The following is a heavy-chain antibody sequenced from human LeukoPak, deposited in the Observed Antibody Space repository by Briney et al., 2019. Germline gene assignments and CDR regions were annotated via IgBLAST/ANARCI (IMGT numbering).Heavy chain of an antibody. CDR3: ARGLSGGRGVNKLYYFDY. J-gene: IGHJ4*02. Sequence: SETLSLTYAVSGGSISSSSYYWGWTRQPPGKGLGWNGTISYSGTTHDNPSLKSRVIISVDTSKKQFSLRLSSVTAADTAAYYCARGLSGGRGVNKLYYFDYWGQGPLVTVSS. V-gene: IGHV4-39*07. CDR1: GGSISSSSYY. CDR2: ISYSGTT. D-gene: IGHD3-10*01.